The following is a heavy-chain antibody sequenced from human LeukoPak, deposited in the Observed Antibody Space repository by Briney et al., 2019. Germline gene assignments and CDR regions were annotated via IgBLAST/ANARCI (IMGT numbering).Heavy chain of an antibody. D-gene: IGHD2-8*01. CDR3: ARGVYCTNGVCSFDY. J-gene: IGHJ4*02. Sequence: ASVKVSCKASGGTFSSYAISWVRQAPGQGLEWMGWISAYNGNTNYAQKLQGRVTMTTDTSTSTAYMELRSLRSDDTAVYYCARGVYCTNGVCSFDYWGQGTLVTVSS. CDR1: GGTFSSYA. V-gene: IGHV1-18*01. CDR2: ISAYNGNT.